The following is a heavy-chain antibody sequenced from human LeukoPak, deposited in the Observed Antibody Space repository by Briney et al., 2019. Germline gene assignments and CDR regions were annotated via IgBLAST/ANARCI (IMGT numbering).Heavy chain of an antibody. V-gene: IGHV4-61*02. CDR2: IYTSGGT. CDR3: ARENPQYYFDY. J-gene: IGHJ4*02. CDR1: GDSMNSGSYY. Sequence: SQTLSLTCNVSGDSMNSGSYYWSWIRQPAGKGLEWIGRIYTSGGTNYNPSLKSRVTMSVDTSKNQFSLKLSSVTAADTAVYYCARENPQYYFDYWGQGTLVTVSS.